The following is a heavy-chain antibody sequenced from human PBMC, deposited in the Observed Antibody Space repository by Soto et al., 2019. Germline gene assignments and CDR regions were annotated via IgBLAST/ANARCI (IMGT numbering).Heavy chain of an antibody. J-gene: IGHJ6*02. CDR3: AKDARTGYSYGDYYGMDV. CDR2: ISGSGGST. D-gene: IGHD5-18*01. V-gene: IGHV3-23*01. CDR1: GFTFSSYA. Sequence: EVQLLESGGAWVQPGGSLRLSCAASGFTFSSYAMSWVPQAPGKGLEWVSAISGSGGSTYYADSVKGRFTISRDNSKNTLYLQMNSLRAEDTAVYYCAKDARTGYSYGDYYGMDVWGQGTTVTVSS.